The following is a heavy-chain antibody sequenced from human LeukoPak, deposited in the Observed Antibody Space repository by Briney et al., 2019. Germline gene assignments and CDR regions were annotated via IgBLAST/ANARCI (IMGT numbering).Heavy chain of an antibody. CDR1: GYTFTNYA. J-gene: IGHJ3*02. V-gene: IGHV1-18*01. Sequence: ASVRVSCKASGYTFTNYAMNWVRQAPGQGLEWMGWISAYNGNTELAQTFQGRVTLATDASTSTAYVELRSLTSDDTAVYFCARGGSRSRRGDDAFDNWGQGTMVTVSS. D-gene: IGHD3-10*01. CDR3: ARGGSRSRRGDDAFDN. CDR2: ISAYNGNT.